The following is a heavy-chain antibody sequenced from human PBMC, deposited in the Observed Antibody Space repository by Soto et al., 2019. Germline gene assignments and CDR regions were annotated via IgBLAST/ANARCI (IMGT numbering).Heavy chain of an antibody. CDR2: INPNSGGT. V-gene: IGHV1-2*02. J-gene: IGHJ6*02. CDR1: GYTFTGYY. CDR3: ARGRSDGDYGVDYYYYGMDV. Sequence: ASVKVSCKASGYTFTGYYMHWVRQAPGQGLEWMGWINPNSGGTNYAQKFQGRVTMTRDTSISTAYKELSRLRSDDTAVYYCARGRSDGDYGVDYYYYGMDVWGQGTTVTVSS. D-gene: IGHD4-17*01.